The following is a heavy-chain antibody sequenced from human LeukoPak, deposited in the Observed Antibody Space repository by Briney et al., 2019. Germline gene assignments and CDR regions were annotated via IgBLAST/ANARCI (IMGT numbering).Heavy chain of an antibody. CDR1: GFTFDDYA. CDR3: AKDYAPKRSEEVDY. V-gene: IGHV3-43D*03. Sequence: GGSLRLSCAASGFTFDDYAMHWVRQAPGKGLEWVSLISWDGGSTYYADSVKGRFTISRDNSKNSLYLQMNSLRAEDTALYYCAKDYAPKRSEEVDYWGQGTLVTVSS. CDR2: ISWDGGST. J-gene: IGHJ4*02.